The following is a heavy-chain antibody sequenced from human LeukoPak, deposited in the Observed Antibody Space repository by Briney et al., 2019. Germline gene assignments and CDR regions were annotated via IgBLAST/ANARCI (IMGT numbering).Heavy chain of an antibody. J-gene: IGHJ4*02. CDR3: ARALHRPDY. CDR2: ISSSSSTI. CDR1: GFTFSSYS. Sequence: GSLRLSCAASGFTFSSYSMNWVRQAPGKGLEWVSYISSSSSTIYYADSVKGRFTISRDNAKNSLYLQMNSLRAEDTAVYYCARALHRPDYWGQGTLVTVSS. V-gene: IGHV3-48*01.